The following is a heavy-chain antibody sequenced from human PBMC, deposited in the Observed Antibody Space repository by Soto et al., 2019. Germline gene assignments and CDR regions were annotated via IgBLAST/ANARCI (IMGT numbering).Heavy chain of an antibody. D-gene: IGHD3-16*01. Sequence: ASVKVSCKASGYTFTNHYLHWVRQAPGQGLEWLGMNNPSVGSINYAPRFQGRVIMTRDTSPSTVYMDLSNRGSEGTAMHYCVRMANDYIRGSFPESYYYDFWGQGTPVTVSS. CDR3: VRMANDYIRGSFPESYYYDF. V-gene: IGHV1-46*03. J-gene: IGHJ4*02. CDR2: NNPSVGSI. CDR1: GYTFTNHY.